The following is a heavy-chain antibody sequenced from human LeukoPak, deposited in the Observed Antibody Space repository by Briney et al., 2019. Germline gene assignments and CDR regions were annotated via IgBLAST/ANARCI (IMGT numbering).Heavy chain of an antibody. CDR1: EFTFSSYS. CDR2: ISGRSDDI. D-gene: IGHD1-26*01. Sequence: GGSLRLSWAGSEFTFSSYSMHWVRQAPGKGLEWVSSISGRSDDIYYADSVQGRFTISRDNSKNSLYLQMKSLRAEDTALYYCARRGYHDYSGFDYWGQGTLVTVSS. J-gene: IGHJ4*02. V-gene: IGHV3-21*01. CDR3: ARRGYHDYSGFDY.